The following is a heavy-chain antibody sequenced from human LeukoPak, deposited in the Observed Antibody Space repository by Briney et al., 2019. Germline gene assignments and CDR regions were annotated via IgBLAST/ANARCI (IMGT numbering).Heavy chain of an antibody. CDR3: ARGYYNNSGHVQTFDY. CDR1: GFTVSSNY. CDR2: IYRGGTT. J-gene: IGHJ4*02. Sequence: GXXRLXCAASGFTVSSNYMSWVRQAPGKGLEWVSVIYRGGTTYYSDPVKGRFTISRDNSKNTLYLQMNSLRAEDTAVYYCARGYYNNSGHVQTFDYWGQGTLVTVSS. D-gene: IGHD3-22*01. V-gene: IGHV3-53*01.